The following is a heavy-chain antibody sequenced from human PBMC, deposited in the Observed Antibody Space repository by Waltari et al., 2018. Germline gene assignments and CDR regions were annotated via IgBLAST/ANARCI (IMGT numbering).Heavy chain of an antibody. V-gene: IGHV4-39*01. D-gene: IGHD3-3*01. J-gene: IGHJ6*03. Sequence: QLQLQESGPGLVKPSETLSLTCTVSGGSISSSSYYWGWIRQPPGKGLEWIGSIYYSGSTYYHPSLKSRVTISVDTSKNQFSLKLSSVTAADTAVYYCARHVSHYEFWSGSPYSYYMDVWGKGTTVTVSS. CDR1: GGSISSSSYY. CDR3: ARHVSHYEFWSGSPYSYYMDV. CDR2: IYYSGST.